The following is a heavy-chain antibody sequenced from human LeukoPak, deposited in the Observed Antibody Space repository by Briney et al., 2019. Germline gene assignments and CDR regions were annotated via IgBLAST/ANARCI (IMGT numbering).Heavy chain of an antibody. CDR3: ASRDYFDY. CDR1: GFSFSTKS. J-gene: IGHJ4*02. V-gene: IGHV3-48*02. Sequence: GGSLRLSCEASGFSFSTKSMNWVRQAPGKGLEWVSYITADSGTTYYADSVKGRFTISRDNAKNSLYLQMNSLRDEDTAVYYCASRDYFDYWGQGTLVTVSS. CDR2: ITADSGTT.